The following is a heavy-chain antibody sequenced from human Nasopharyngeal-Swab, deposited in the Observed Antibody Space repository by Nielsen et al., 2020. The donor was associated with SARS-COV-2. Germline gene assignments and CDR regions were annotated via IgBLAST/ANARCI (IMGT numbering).Heavy chain of an antibody. CDR3: ARGTMVRNSYGLYYFDY. CDR1: GFTFSIYS. D-gene: IGHD5-18*01. Sequence: GESLEISCAASGFTFSIYSMNWVRQAPGKGLEWVSYITSSSNTIDYAHSVKGRFTISRDNAKNSLYLQMNSLRDEDTAVYYCARGTMVRNSYGLYYFDYWGQGTLVTVSS. J-gene: IGHJ4*02. CDR2: ITSSSNTI. V-gene: IGHV3-48*02.